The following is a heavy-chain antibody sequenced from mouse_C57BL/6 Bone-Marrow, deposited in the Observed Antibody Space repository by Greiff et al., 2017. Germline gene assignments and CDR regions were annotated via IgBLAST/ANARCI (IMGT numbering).Heavy chain of an antibody. Sequence: QVQLQQSGAELVRPGTSVKLSCKASGYTFTSYWMHWVKQRPGQGLEWIGVIDPSDSYTNYNQKFKGKATLTVDTSSSTAYMQLSSLTSEDSAVYYCARNYYGSSSYWYFDVWGTGTTVTVSS. V-gene: IGHV1-59*01. J-gene: IGHJ1*03. CDR3: ARNYYGSSSYWYFDV. CDR1: GYTFTSYW. CDR2: IDPSDSYT. D-gene: IGHD1-1*01.